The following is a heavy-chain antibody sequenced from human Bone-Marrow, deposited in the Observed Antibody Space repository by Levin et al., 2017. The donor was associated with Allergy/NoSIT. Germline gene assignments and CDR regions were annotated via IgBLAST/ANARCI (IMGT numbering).Heavy chain of an antibody. CDR3: AKSRTGIEFYFDS. V-gene: IGHV3-23*01. D-gene: IGHD1/OR15-1a*01. Sequence: PGESLKISCAVSGFSFSSYAMTWVRQAPGKGLEWVSVFSGSVGSTYYANSVKGRFTISRDNSKNTLYLQMNSLRAEDTAIYYCAKSRTGIEFYFDSWGQGTLVTVSS. J-gene: IGHJ4*02. CDR1: GFSFSSYA. CDR2: FSGSVGST.